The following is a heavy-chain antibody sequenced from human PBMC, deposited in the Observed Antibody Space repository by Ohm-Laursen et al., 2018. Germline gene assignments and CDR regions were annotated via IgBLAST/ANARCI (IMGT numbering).Heavy chain of an antibody. D-gene: IGHD3-22*01. Sequence: TLSLTCTVSGGSISSASYYWGWIRQPPGKGLEWIGSMFYSGSTYYNPSLKSRVTISVDTSKNQFSLKLSSVTAADTAVYYCARSTAGGGYWDFDYWGQGTLVTVSS. J-gene: IGHJ4*02. CDR3: ARSTAGGGYWDFDY. V-gene: IGHV4-39*01. CDR2: MFYSGST. CDR1: GGSISSASYY.